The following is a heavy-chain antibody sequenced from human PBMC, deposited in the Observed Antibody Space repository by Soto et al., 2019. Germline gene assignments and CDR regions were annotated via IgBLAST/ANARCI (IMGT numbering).Heavy chain of an antibody. Sequence: EVQLVESGGGLVQPGGSLRLSCAASGFTVSNLYMTWVRQAPGNGLQWVAVISSGGSTYYADSVKGRFTISRDNSKITLYLEMNSLRAEDTAVYYCARDTLGGAYDFLHGGQGTLVTVSS. CDR1: GFTVSNLY. CDR3: ARDTLGGAYDFLH. J-gene: IGHJ4*02. V-gene: IGHV3-66*01. CDR2: ISSGGST. D-gene: IGHD3-3*01.